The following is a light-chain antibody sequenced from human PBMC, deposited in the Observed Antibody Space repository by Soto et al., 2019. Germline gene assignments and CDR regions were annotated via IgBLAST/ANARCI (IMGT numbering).Light chain of an antibody. CDR2: AAS. V-gene: IGKV1-27*01. Sequence: GDRVTITCRASQGIGVYLAWFQQKPGNVPKLLIYAASTLQSGVPSRFSGSGSGTDFTLTISSLQPEDVATYYCQKCNSAPLTFGGGTKVEIK. CDR3: QKCNSAPLT. J-gene: IGKJ4*01. CDR1: QGIGVY.